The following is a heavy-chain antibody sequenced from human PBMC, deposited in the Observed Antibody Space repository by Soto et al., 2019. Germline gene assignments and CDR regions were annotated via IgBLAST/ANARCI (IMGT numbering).Heavy chain of an antibody. J-gene: IGHJ4*02. D-gene: IGHD3-3*01. Sequence: QVHLQESGPGLVKPSQTLSLTCTVSGLSISSHSNYWSWIRQHPGQGLEWIGDIFFTGSPNCNPSLQSRLSMSVDTSENQFSLKLRSLTAADTAVYFYARGNPIFGSGGLDFDYWGPGILVTVSS. CDR3: ARGNPIFGSGGLDFDY. V-gene: IGHV4-31*03. CDR2: IFFTGSP. CDR1: GLSISSHSNY.